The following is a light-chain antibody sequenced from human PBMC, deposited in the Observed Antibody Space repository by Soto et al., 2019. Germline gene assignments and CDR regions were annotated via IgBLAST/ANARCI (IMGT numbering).Light chain of an antibody. V-gene: IGLV2-14*01. CDR3: SSYTSGYTLV. J-gene: IGLJ2*01. CDR2: DVS. Sequence: QSALTQPASVSGSPGQSITISCTGTSIDVGGYNYVSWYQQHPGKAPKLMIYDVSNRPSGVSNRFSGSKSGNTASLTISGLQAEDEADYYCSSYTSGYTLVFGGGTKLTVL. CDR1: SIDVGGYNY.